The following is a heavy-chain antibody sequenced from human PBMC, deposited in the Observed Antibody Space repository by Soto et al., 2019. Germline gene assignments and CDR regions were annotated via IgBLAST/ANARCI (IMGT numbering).Heavy chain of an antibody. CDR2: ISSSSSTI. J-gene: IGHJ4*02. V-gene: IGHV3-48*02. CDR1: GFTFSSYS. CDR3: ARDGSMITFGGVIFYFDY. D-gene: IGHD3-16*01. Sequence: PGGSLRLSCAASGFTFSSYSMNWVRQAPGKGLEWVSYISSSSSTIYYADSVKGRFTISRDNAKNSLYLQMNSLRDEDTSVYYCARDGSMITFGGVIFYFDYWGQGTLVTVSS.